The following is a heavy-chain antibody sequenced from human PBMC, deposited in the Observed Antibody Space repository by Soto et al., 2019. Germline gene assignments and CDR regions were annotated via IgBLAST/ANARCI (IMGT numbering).Heavy chain of an antibody. Sequence: EAPVKVSCKASGCTFSSYAISWVRQAPGQGLEWMGGIIPIFGTANYAQKFQGRVTITADESTSTAYMELSSLRSEDTAVYYCARGRLYCSSTSCLSRPLDYWGQGTLVTVSS. CDR3: ARGRLYCSSTSCLSRPLDY. J-gene: IGHJ4*02. V-gene: IGHV1-69*13. D-gene: IGHD2-2*01. CDR2: IIPIFGTA. CDR1: GCTFSSYA.